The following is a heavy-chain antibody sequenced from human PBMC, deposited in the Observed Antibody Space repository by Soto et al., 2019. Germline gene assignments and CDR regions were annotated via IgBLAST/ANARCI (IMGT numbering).Heavy chain of an antibody. CDR3: ARGPRGWYGFDY. D-gene: IGHD6-19*01. CDR2: MSSDGSTT. CDR1: GFTFSNNW. J-gene: IGHJ4*02. V-gene: IGHV3-74*01. Sequence: EVQLVESGGGLVQPGGSLRLSCADSGFTFSNNWRHWVRRAPGKGLEWVSRMSSDGSTTNYADSVKGRFTISRDNAKNTLYLQMNSLSVEDTAVYYCARGPRGWYGFDYWGQGTLVTVSS.